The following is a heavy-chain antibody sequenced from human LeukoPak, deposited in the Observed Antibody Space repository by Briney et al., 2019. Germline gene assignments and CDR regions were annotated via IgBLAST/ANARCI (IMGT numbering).Heavy chain of an antibody. CDR2: IYSGGST. Sequence: GGSLRLSCAASGFTVSTNYMSWVRQAPGKGLEWVSVIYSGGSTYYADSVKGRFTISRHNSENTLYLQMNSLRAEDTAVYYCASGYSGYDYLPSFDYWGQGTLVTVSS. V-gene: IGHV3-53*01. CDR3: ASGYSGYDYLPSFDY. D-gene: IGHD5-12*01. J-gene: IGHJ4*02. CDR1: GFTVSTNY.